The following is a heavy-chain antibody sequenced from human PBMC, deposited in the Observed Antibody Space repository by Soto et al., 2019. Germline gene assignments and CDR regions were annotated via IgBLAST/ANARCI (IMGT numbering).Heavy chain of an antibody. CDR1: GFTLSSYG. D-gene: IGHD6-19*01. CDR2: LSGSGTST. Sequence: PGGSRRLSFAASGFTLSSYGMHWVRQAPGKGLEWFSGLSGSGTSTYYADSVKGRFPISRDNSRDTLFLQMNSLTADDTAVYYCTKATTNGGWFNPFDSWGQGALVTVSS. CDR3: TKATTNGGWFNPFDS. J-gene: IGHJ4*02. V-gene: IGHV3-23*01.